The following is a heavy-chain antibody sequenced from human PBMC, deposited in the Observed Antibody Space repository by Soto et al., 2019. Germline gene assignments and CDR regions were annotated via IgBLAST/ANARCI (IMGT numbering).Heavy chain of an antibody. J-gene: IGHJ4*02. CDR3: AGPTYYYDSSGPPAY. Sequence: EVQLVESGGGLVQPGGSLRLSCAASGFTFSTYSMNWVRQAPGKGLEWVSYISSSSSTIFYTDSVKGRFTVSRDNAKNPLYLQMNSLRAEDTAVYYCAGPTYYYDSSGPPAYWGQGTLVTVSS. CDR1: GFTFSTYS. CDR2: ISSSSSTI. D-gene: IGHD3-22*01. V-gene: IGHV3-48*01.